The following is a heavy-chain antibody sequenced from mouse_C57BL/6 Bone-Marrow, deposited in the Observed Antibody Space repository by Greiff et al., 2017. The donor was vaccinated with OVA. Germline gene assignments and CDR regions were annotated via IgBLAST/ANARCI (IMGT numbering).Heavy chain of an antibody. V-gene: IGHV5-4*01. D-gene: IGHD2-3*01. CDR3: ARDDGYYVRAMDY. Sequence: EVQLVESGGGLVKPGGSLKLSCAASGFTFSSYAMSWVRQTPEKRLEWVATISDGGSYTYYPDNVKGRFTISRDNAKNNLYLQMSHLKSEDTAMYYCARDDGYYVRAMDYWGQGTSVTVSS. CDR1: GFTFSSYA. J-gene: IGHJ4*01. CDR2: ISDGGSYT.